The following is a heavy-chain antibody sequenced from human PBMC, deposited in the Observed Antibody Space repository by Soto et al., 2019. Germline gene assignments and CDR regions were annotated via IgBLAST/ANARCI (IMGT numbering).Heavy chain of an antibody. CDR1: GFTFSSYA. V-gene: IGHV3-23*01. J-gene: IGHJ5*02. Sequence: GGSLRLSCAASGFTFSSYAMSWVRQAPGKGLEWVSAISGSGGSTYYADSVEGRFTISRDNSKNTLYLQMNSLRAEDTAVYYCTKDRFGYSYGYRSGWFDPWRQGTLVTVSS. CDR2: ISGSGGST. CDR3: TKDRFGYSYGYRSGWFDP. D-gene: IGHD5-18*01.